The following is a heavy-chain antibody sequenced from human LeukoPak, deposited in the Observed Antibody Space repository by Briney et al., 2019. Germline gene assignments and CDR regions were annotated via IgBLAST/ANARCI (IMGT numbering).Heavy chain of an antibody. J-gene: IGHJ6*02. CDR1: GGSISSSNW. CDR2: IYHSGST. V-gene: IGHV4-4*02. CDR3: AREDVAGGSGSNYYYYGADV. Sequence: SETLSLTCAVSGGSISSSNWWSWVRQPPGKGLEWIGEIYHSGSTNYNPSLKSRVTISVDTSKNQFSLKLSSVTAADTAVYYCAREDVAGGSGSNYYYYGADVWGQGTTVTVSS. D-gene: IGHD3-10*01.